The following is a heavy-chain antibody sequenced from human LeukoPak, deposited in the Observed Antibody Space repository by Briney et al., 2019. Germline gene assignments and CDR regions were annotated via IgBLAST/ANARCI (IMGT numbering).Heavy chain of an antibody. J-gene: IGHJ4*02. CDR2: ICYSGST. Sequence: PSQTLSLTCTVSGGSISSGAYYWSRIRQHPGKGLEWIGYICYSGSTYYNPSLKSRVTISLDTSKNQFSLKLSSVTAADTAVYYCARATTVTTPADYWGPGTLVTVSS. D-gene: IGHD4-17*01. V-gene: IGHV4-31*03. CDR1: GGSISSGAYY. CDR3: ARATTVTTPADY.